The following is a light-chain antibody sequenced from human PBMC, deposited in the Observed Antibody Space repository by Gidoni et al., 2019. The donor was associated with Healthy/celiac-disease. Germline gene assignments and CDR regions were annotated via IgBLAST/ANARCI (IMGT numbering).Light chain of an antibody. J-gene: IGKJ5*01. CDR3: QQYDKLTSIT. Sequence: DIQMTQSPSSLSASVGDRVTITCQASQDISNYLNWYQQKPGKAPKLLIYDASNLETGVPSRFSGSGSGTDFTFTISSLKPEDIETYYCQQYDKLTSITFGQGTRVEIK. CDR1: QDISNY. V-gene: IGKV1-33*01. CDR2: DAS.